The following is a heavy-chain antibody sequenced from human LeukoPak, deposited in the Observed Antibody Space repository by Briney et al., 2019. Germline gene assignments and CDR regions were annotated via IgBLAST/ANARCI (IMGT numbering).Heavy chain of an antibody. D-gene: IGHD6-13*01. Sequence: GASVNVSFKASVGTFSSYAISWVRQPPGQGLEWMGRIIPILGIANYAQKFQGRVTITADKYTSTAYMELSSLRSEDTAVYYCARSYPYSSSWPDYWGQGTLVTVSS. V-gene: IGHV1-69*04. J-gene: IGHJ4*02. CDR3: ARSYPYSSSWPDY. CDR2: IIPILGIA. CDR1: VGTFSSYA.